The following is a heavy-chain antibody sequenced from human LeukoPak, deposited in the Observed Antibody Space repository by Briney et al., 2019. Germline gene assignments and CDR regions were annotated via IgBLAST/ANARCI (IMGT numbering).Heavy chain of an antibody. D-gene: IGHD6-6*01. CDR2: IIPIFGTA. Sequence: ASVKVSCKASGGTFSSYAISWVRQAPGQGLEWMGGIIPIFGTANYAQKFQGRVTITADESTSTAYMEPSSLRSEDTAVYYCARTAALPNWFDPWGQGTLVTVSS. V-gene: IGHV1-69*13. CDR3: ARTAALPNWFDP. CDR1: GGTFSSYA. J-gene: IGHJ5*02.